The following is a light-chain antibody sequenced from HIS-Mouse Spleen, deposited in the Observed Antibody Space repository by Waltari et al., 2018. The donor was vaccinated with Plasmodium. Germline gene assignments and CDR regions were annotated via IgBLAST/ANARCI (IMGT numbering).Light chain of an antibody. Sequence: DIQMTQSPSSLSASVGDRVTITCRASQSISSYLNWYQQKPGKAPKLLSYAASSLQSGVPSRCSGSGSETDFTLTISSLQPEYFATYYCQQSYSTWTFGQGTKVEIK. J-gene: IGKJ1*01. CDR2: AAS. CDR1: QSISSY. CDR3: QQSYSTWT. V-gene: IGKV1-39*01.